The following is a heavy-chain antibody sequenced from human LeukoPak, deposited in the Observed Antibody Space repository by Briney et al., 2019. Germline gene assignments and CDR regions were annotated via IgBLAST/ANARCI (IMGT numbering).Heavy chain of an antibody. Sequence: ETLSLTCTVSGGSISSGDYYWSWIRQPPGKGLEWIGYIYYSGSTNYNPSLKSRVTISVDTSKNQFSLKLSSVTAADTAVYYCARSFSGWYDAFDIWGQGTMVTVSS. CDR1: GGSISSGDYY. CDR3: ARSFSGWYDAFDI. D-gene: IGHD6-19*01. J-gene: IGHJ3*02. CDR2: IYYSGST. V-gene: IGHV4-61*08.